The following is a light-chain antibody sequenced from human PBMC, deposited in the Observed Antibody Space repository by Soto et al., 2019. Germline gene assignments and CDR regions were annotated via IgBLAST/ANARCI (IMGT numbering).Light chain of an antibody. CDR1: SSDIGAYTL. V-gene: IGLV2-8*01. CDR2: EVT. J-gene: IGLJ3*02. Sequence: QSALTQPASVSGSPGQSITISCTGTSSDIGAYTLVSWYQQYPGKAPRLIIYEVTKRPSGVPDRFSGSKSGNTASLTVSGLQAEDEADYYCSSHAGINNVVFGGGTKVTVL. CDR3: SSHAGINNVV.